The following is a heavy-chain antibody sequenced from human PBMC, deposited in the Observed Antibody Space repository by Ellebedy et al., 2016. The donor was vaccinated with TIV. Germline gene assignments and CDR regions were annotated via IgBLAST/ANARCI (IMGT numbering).Heavy chain of an antibody. J-gene: IGHJ6*02. CDR1: GVSFSRYR. Sequence: EGSLRLSCAASGVSFSRYRMSWVRQAPGKGLEWVSSITDSSRTFYRDSVKGRFTISSDRSKNPLYLQMNSLRGEDTAMYYCAKEAYDILTGSQMNGMDVWGQGTTVTVSS. CDR3: AKEAYDILTGSQMNGMDV. D-gene: IGHD3-9*01. CDR2: ITDSSRT. V-gene: IGHV3-21*01.